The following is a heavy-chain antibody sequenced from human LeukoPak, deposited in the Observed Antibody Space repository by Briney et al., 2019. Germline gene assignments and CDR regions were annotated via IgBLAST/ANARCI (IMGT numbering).Heavy chain of an antibody. CDR1: GFTFSSYG. Sequence: PGRSLRLSCAASGFTFSSYGVHWVRQAPGKGLEWVAVIWYDGSNKYYADSVKGRFTISRDNAKNSLYLQMNSLRAENTAVYYCARDDNGSGSYAFDPWGQGTLVTVSS. CDR3: ARDDNGSGSYAFDP. D-gene: IGHD3-10*01. J-gene: IGHJ5*02. CDR2: IWYDGSNK. V-gene: IGHV3-33*01.